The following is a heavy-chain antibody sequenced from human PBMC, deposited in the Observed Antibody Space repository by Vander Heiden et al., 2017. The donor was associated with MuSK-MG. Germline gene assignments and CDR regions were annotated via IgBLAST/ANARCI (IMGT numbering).Heavy chain of an antibody. V-gene: IGHV4-34*01. CDR2: INHSGST. Sequence: QVQLQQWGAGLLKPSETLSLTCAVYGGSFSGYYWSWIRQPPGKGLEWIGEINHSGSTNYNPSLKSRVTISVDTPKNQFSLKLSSVTAADTAVYYCASNRLGARRRIRDPFDYWGQGTLVNVAS. CDR3: ASNRLGARRRIRDPFDY. CDR1: GGSFSGYY. J-gene: IGHJ4*02. D-gene: IGHD6-6*01.